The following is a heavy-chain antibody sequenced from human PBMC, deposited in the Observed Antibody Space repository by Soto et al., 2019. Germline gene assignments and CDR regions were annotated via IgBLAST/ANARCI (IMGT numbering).Heavy chain of an antibody. D-gene: IGHD6-19*01. CDR2: TYYRSSWRH. J-gene: IGHJ4*02. CDR1: WDSVSSNTAA. CDR3: ARGVAGSGFDL. V-gene: IGHV6-1*01. Sequence: SETLSLTCAISWDSVSSNTAAWNWIRSSPSRGLEWLGRTYYRSSWRHDYAVSVKSRITVNPDTSKNHFSLQPNSVTPDDTAVYYCARGVAGSGFDLWGQGTLVTVSS.